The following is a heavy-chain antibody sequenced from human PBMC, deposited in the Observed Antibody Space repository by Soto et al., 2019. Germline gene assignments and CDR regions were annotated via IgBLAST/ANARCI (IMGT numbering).Heavy chain of an antibody. Sequence: EVQLLESGGGLVQPGGSLRLSCAASGFTFSSYAMTWVRQAPGKGLEWVSAITGSGGNTNYVDYVKGRFTISRDNSKNTLYLQINSLRAVDTAVYYCAKVGYYYDRYVHWYFDLWGRGTLVTVSS. J-gene: IGHJ2*01. D-gene: IGHD3-22*01. V-gene: IGHV3-23*01. CDR1: GFTFSSYA. CDR3: AKVGYYYDRYVHWYFDL. CDR2: ITGSGGNT.